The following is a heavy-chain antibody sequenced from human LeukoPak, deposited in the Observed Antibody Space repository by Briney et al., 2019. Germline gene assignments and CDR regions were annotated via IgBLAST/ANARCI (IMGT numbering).Heavy chain of an antibody. CDR3: ARHGWGYYDSSGRRPLH. V-gene: IGHV3-7*03. J-gene: IGHJ4*02. Sequence: PGGSLRLSCAASGFTFSSHRMSWVRQAPGKALEWVANINQYGGDKYYVDSVKGRFTISRDNAKNSLYLQMNSLGAEDTAVYYCARHGWGYYDSSGRRPLHWGQGTLVTVSS. CDR1: GFTFSSHR. D-gene: IGHD3-22*01. CDR2: INQYGGDK.